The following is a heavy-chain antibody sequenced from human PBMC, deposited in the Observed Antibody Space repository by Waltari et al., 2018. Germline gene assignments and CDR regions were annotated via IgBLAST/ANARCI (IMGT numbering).Heavy chain of an antibody. CDR3: ARIRSSSWPKYYFDY. V-gene: IGHV3-7*04. D-gene: IGHD6-13*01. J-gene: IGHJ4*02. Sequence: EVQLLESGGGLVQPGGSLRLSCAASGFTFSSYWMSWVRQAPGKGLEGVANIKQDGSEKYYVDSVKGRFTISRDNAKNSLYLQMNSLRAEDTAVYYCARIRSSSWPKYYFDYWGQGTLVTVSS. CDR1: GFTFSSYW. CDR2: IKQDGSEK.